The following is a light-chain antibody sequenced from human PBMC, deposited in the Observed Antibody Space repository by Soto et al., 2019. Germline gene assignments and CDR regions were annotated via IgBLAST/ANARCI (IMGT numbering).Light chain of an antibody. CDR2: GAS. Sequence: EIVLTQSPGTLSLSPGERTTLSCRASQSVSSSNLAWYQQKPGQAPRLLIFGASSRATGIPDRFSGSGSETDFTLTISRLEPEDFEVYYCQQYGSSPYTFGQGTKLE. CDR1: QSVSSSN. CDR3: QQYGSSPYT. V-gene: IGKV3-20*01. J-gene: IGKJ2*01.